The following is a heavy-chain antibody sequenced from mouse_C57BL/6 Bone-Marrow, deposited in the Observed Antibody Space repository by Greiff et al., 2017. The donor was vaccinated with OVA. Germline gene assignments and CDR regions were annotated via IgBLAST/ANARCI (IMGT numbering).Heavy chain of an antibody. CDR3: ARGNWVCFDY. V-gene: IGHV1-76*01. Sequence: QVQLQQSGAELVRPGASVKLSCKASGYTFTDYYINWVKQRPGQGLEWIARIYPGSGNTYYNEKFKGKATLTAEKSSSTAYMQLSSLTSEDSAVYFCARGNWVCFDYWGQGTTLTVSS. J-gene: IGHJ2*01. CDR2: IYPGSGNT. D-gene: IGHD4-1*01. CDR1: GYTFTDYY.